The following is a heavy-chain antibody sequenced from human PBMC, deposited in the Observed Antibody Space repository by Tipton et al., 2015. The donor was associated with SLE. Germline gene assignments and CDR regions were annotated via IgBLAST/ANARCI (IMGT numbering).Heavy chain of an antibody. J-gene: IGHJ4*02. CDR2: IYYSGST. Sequence: LRLSCAASGFTFSSYGMHWVRQAPGKGLEWIGYIYYSGSTYYNPSLKSRVTISVDTSKNQFSLKLSSVTAADTAVYYCARDLGSSWIDYWGQGTLVTVSS. V-gene: IGHV4-31*02. CDR1: GFTFSSYG. D-gene: IGHD6-13*01. CDR3: ARDLGSSWIDY.